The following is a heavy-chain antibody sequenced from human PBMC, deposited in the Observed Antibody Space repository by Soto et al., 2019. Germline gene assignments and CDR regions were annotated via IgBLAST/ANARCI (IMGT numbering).Heavy chain of an antibody. CDR3: ARGPHPYFNDY. CDR1: GYTFTSYD. J-gene: IGHJ4*02. V-gene: IGHV1-8*01. Sequence: ASLKVSCKASGYTFTSYDINWVRQATGQGLEWMGWMNPNNGNTGYAQKFQGRVTMTRNTSISTAYMELSSLRSEDTAVYYCARGPHPYFNDYWGQGTLVTVSS. CDR2: MNPNNGNT. D-gene: IGHD2-8*01.